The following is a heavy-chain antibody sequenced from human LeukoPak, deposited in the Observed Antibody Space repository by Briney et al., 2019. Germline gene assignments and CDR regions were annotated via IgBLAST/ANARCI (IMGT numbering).Heavy chain of an antibody. V-gene: IGHV7-4-1*02. Sequence: ASVKVSCKASGGTFRTFAISWVRQAPGQGLEWMGWINTNTGNPTYAQGFTGRFVFSLDTSVSTAYLQISSLKAEDTAVYYCARSYDFWSGYLVHWGQGTLVTVSS. J-gene: IGHJ4*02. D-gene: IGHD3-3*01. CDR3: ARSYDFWSGYLVH. CDR1: GGTFRTFA. CDR2: INTNTGNP.